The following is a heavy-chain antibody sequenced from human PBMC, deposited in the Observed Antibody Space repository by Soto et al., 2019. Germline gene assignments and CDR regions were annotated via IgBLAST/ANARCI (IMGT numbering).Heavy chain of an antibody. V-gene: IGHV3-23*01. CDR3: AKGSSSWYGDYYYGMDV. Sequence: GGSLRLSCAASGFTFSSYAMSWVRQAPGKGLEWVSAIRGSGGSTYYADSVKGRFTISRDNSKNTLYLQMNSLRAEDTAVYYGAKGSSSWYGDYYYGMDVWGQGTTVTVSS. D-gene: IGHD6-13*01. J-gene: IGHJ6*02. CDR2: IRGSGGST. CDR1: GFTFSSYA.